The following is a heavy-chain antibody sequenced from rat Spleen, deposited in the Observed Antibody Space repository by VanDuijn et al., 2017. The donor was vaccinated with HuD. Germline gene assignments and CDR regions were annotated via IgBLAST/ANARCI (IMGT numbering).Heavy chain of an antibody. CDR1: GFTFSTYW. V-gene: IGHV5-58*01. Sequence: EVQLVETGGGLVQPGRSLKLSCVASGFTFSTYWMYWVRQAPGKGLEWVSSISSDGGYTYYRDSVKGRFTISRDNAKSTLYLQMDSLRSEDTATYYCTTSGAPNYWGQGVMVTVSS. D-gene: IGHD3-1*01. CDR2: ISSDGGYT. J-gene: IGHJ2*01. CDR3: TTSGAPNY.